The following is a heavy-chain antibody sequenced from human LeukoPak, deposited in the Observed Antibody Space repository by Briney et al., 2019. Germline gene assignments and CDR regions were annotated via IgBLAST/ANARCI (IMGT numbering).Heavy chain of an antibody. V-gene: IGHV4-39*01. Sequence: SETLSLTCTVSGGSISSSSYHWGWIRQPPGKGLEWIGSIYYSGSTYYNPSLKSRVTISVDTSKNQFSLKLSSVTAADTAVYYCARHLTNSRIAAAGRGRYYYYGMDVWGQGTTVTVSS. J-gene: IGHJ6*02. CDR1: GGSISSSSYH. CDR3: ARHLTNSRIAAAGRGRYYYYGMDV. D-gene: IGHD6-13*01. CDR2: IYYSGST.